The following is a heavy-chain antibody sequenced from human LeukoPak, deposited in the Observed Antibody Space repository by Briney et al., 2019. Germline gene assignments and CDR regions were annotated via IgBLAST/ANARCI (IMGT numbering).Heavy chain of an antibody. CDR3: ARQSYYGSGSYGSYYYYGMDV. V-gene: IGHV5-51*01. Sequence: GESLEISCQGSGYRFTSYWIGWVRQLPGKGLGWMGIIYPGDSDTRYSPSFQGQVTISADKSISTAYLQWSSLKASDTAMYYCARQSYYGSGSYGSYYYYGMDVWGQGTTVTVSS. CDR1: GYRFTSYW. D-gene: IGHD3-10*01. CDR2: IYPGDSDT. J-gene: IGHJ6*02.